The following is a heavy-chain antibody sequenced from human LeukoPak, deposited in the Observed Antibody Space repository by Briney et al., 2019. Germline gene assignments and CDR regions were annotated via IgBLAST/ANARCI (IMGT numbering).Heavy chain of an antibody. V-gene: IGHV3-74*01. D-gene: IGHD3-10*01. CDR3: ARDRGPRTGFMVREAYDY. CDR1: GFTFSDYW. Sequence: GVSLRLSCAASGFTFSDYWIHWVRQAPGKGLVWVSRINTDGSITNYADSVKGRFSISRDNAKNTLYLQMSSLRAEDTAVYYCARDRGPRTGFMVREAYDYWGQGTLVTVSS. CDR2: INTDGSIT. J-gene: IGHJ4*02.